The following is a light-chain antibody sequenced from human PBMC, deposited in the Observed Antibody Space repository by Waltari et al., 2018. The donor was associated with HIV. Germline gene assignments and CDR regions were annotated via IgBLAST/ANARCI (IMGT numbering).Light chain of an antibody. CDR3: QQLNSYRT. V-gene: IGKV1-9*01. CDR2: AAS. Sequence: DIQLTQSPSFLSASVGDRVTITCRGSQGISSYLAWYQQKPGKAPKLLIYAASTLQSGVPSRFSGSGSGTEFTLTISSLQPEDFATYYCQQLNSYRTFGQGTKVEIK. CDR1: QGISSY. J-gene: IGKJ1*01.